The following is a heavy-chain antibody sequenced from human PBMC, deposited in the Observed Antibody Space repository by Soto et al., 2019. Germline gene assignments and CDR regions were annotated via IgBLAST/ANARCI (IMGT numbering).Heavy chain of an antibody. V-gene: IGHV3-30*18. CDR3: AKDRHHLMLGNLYYFDY. CDR2: ISYDGSNK. CDR1: GFTFSSYG. D-gene: IGHD2-8*01. Sequence: GGSLRLSCAASGFTFSSYGMHWVRQAPGKGLEWVAVISYDGSNKYYADSVKGRFTISRDNSKNTLYLQMNSLRAEDTAVYYCAKDRHHLMLGNLYYFDYWGQGTLVTVSS. J-gene: IGHJ4*02.